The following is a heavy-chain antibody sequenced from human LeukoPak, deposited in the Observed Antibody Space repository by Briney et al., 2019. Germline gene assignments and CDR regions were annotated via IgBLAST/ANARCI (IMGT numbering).Heavy chain of an antibody. CDR3: AGEQLTTLNWFDP. CDR1: GGSISSSSYY. V-gene: IGHV4-39*07. Sequence: SETLSLTCTVSGGSISSSSYYWGWIRQPPGKGLEWIGSIYYSGSTYYNPSLKSRVTLSVDTSKNQFSLKLSSVTAADTAVYYCAGEQLTTLNWFDPWGQGTLVTVSS. J-gene: IGHJ5*02. D-gene: IGHD4-11*01. CDR2: IYYSGST.